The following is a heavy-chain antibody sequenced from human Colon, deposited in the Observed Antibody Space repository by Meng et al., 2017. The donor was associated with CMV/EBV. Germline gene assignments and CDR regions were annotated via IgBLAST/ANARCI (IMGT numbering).Heavy chain of an antibody. Sequence: GESLKISCAVSGFSFTNDWMHWVRQAPGKGLDWVARVNSDGSRISYADSVKGRFTISRDEATNTLFLQMNSLRVEDTAMYYCTRLLWFGEFDSWGQGTLVTVSS. V-gene: IGHV3-74*01. CDR3: TRLLWFGEFDS. CDR1: GFSFTNDW. J-gene: IGHJ4*02. D-gene: IGHD3-10*01. CDR2: VNSDGSRI.